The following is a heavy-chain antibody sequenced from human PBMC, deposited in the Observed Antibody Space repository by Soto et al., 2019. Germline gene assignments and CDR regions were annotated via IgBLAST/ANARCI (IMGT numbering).Heavy chain of an antibody. Sequence: EVQLLESGGDLVQPGGSLRLSCAAAGFMFSSYGMSWVRQAPGKGLQWVATIHPSGGSTHYAESVRGRFTISRDNSRDTLYLPMNRLRAEDTAVYYCAKDPSTGPPDCWGQGALVTVSS. J-gene: IGHJ4*02. D-gene: IGHD3-9*01. CDR1: GFMFSSYG. CDR3: AKDPSTGPPDC. V-gene: IGHV3-23*01. CDR2: IHPSGGST.